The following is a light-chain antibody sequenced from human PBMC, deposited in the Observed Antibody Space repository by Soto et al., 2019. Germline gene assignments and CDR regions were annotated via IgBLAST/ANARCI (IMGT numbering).Light chain of an antibody. CDR3: GTWDSSLSAYYV. Sequence: QSVLTQPPSVSAAPGQKVTISCSGSSSNIGNNYVSWYQQLPGTAPKHLIYDNNKRPSGIPDRFSGSKSGTSATLGITGLQTGDEADYHCGTWDSSLSAYYVFGTGTKVTVL. J-gene: IGLJ1*01. V-gene: IGLV1-51*01. CDR2: DNN. CDR1: SSNIGNNY.